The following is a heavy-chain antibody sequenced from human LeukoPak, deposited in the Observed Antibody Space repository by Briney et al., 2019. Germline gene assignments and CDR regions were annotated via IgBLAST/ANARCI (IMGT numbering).Heavy chain of an antibody. Sequence: QTGGSLRLSCAASGFTFSNYAMSWVRQAPGKGLEWVSAINDSGGSTYYADSVKGRFTISRDNSKNTLYLQMNSLRVEDTAVYYCARIRTGSYYNWGQGTLVTVSS. CDR3: ARIRTGSYYN. D-gene: IGHD1-26*01. V-gene: IGHV3-23*01. CDR1: GFTFSNYA. CDR2: INDSGGST. J-gene: IGHJ4*02.